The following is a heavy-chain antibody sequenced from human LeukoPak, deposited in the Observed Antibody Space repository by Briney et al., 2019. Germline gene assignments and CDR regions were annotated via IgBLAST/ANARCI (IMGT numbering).Heavy chain of an antibody. CDR3: MGMVPWYFDY. J-gene: IGHJ4*02. D-gene: IGHD2-8*01. Sequence: SETLSLTCTVSGGSISSYCWSWIRQPPGKGLEWIGYIYYSGSTNYNPSLKSRVTISVDTSKNQFSLKLSSVTAADTAVYYCMGMVPWYFDYWGQGTLVTVSS. CDR1: GGSISSYC. CDR2: IYYSGST. V-gene: IGHV4-59*08.